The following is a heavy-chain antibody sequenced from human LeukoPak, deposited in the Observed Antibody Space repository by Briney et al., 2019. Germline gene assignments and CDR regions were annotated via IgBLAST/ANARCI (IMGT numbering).Heavy chain of an antibody. D-gene: IGHD1-26*01. CDR1: GGSISSSTYY. CDR3: ATLKGFAEPPYY. J-gene: IGHJ4*02. V-gene: IGHV4-39*01. Sequence: SETLSLTCTVSGGSISSSTYYWGWFRQPPGKGLEWIAYINYSGNTYYDPSLKSRVTISVDTSRNQFSLTLTSVTASDTAVYYCATLKGFAEPPYYWGQGTLVTVSS. CDR2: INYSGNT.